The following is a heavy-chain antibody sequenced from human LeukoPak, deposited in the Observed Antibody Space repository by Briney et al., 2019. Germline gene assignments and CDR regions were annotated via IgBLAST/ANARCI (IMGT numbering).Heavy chain of an antibody. V-gene: IGHV1-18*01. Sequence: GASVKVSCKASGYTFINYGINWVRQAPGQGLEWMGWISAYNGNTLYAQKFQGRVTMTTDTSTSTAYMELRSLRSDDTAVYYCARIGCSSTSCYGNSVDPWGQGTLVTVSS. CDR2: ISAYNGNT. CDR3: ARIGCSSTSCYGNSVDP. CDR1: GYTFINYG. J-gene: IGHJ5*02. D-gene: IGHD2-2*01.